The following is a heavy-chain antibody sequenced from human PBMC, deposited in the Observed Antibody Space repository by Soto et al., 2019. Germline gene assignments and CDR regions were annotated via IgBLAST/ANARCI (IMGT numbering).Heavy chain of an antibody. CDR2: MYPGDSDT. CDR1: GYDFNTNW. CDR3: ARLPRVCNKPSCYYADH. V-gene: IGHV5-51*01. Sequence: PGESLKISCRGSGYDFNTNWFGWVRQLPGRGLEWVGIMYPGDSDTRYNPSLQGHVTLSVDVTVSTAFLQWRSLETSDTGMYFCARLPRVCNKPSCYYADHWGPGTQVTLS. J-gene: IGHJ4*02. D-gene: IGHD3-3*01.